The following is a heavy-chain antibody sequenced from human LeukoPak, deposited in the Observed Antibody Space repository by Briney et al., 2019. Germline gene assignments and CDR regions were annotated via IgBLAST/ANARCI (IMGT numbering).Heavy chain of an antibody. J-gene: IGHJ1*01. D-gene: IGHD5-24*01. V-gene: IGHV3-33*01. CDR2: IWFDESYK. CDR1: GFXFSNYG. Sequence: GGSLRLSCVASGFXFSNYGMHWVRQAPGKGLEWMAVIWFDESYKYYADSVKGRFTISRDNSNNTLYLQMTSLRVDDTAVYYCARAKRRDGYWAFFQHWGQGTLVTVSS. CDR3: ARAKRRDGYWAFFQH.